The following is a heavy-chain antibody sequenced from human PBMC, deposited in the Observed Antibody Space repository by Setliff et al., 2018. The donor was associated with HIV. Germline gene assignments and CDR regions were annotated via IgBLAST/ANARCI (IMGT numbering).Heavy chain of an antibody. Sequence: ASVKVSCKASGYTFTGYYMHWVRQAPGQGLEWMGRINPNSGGTKYGQKSQGRVTMTRDTSISTAYMELSSLRSEDTAVYYCARAGYSSGWYSAWGPGTLFPFSS. D-gene: IGHD6-19*01. CDR1: GYTFTGYY. CDR3: ARAGYSSGWYSA. V-gene: IGHV1-2*06. CDR2: INPNSGGT. J-gene: IGHJ1*01.